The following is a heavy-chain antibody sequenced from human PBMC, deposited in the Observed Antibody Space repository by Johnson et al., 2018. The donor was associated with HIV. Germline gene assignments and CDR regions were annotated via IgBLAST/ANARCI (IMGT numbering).Heavy chain of an antibody. CDR1: GFTFSSYA. Sequence: VLLVESGGGLVQPGGSLRLSCAASGFTFSSYAMTWVRQAPGKGLEWVSRISDSGGWPYYAASVKGRLTISRDNSKNTLYLQMNNLRAEDTAVYYCAKGGEVWYGAFDFWGQGTMAIVSS. J-gene: IGHJ3*01. CDR2: ISDSGGWP. D-gene: IGHD6-13*01. CDR3: AKGGEVWYGAFDF. V-gene: IGHV3-23*04.